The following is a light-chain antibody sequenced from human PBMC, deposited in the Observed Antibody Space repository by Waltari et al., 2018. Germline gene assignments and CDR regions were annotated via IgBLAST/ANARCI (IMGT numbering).Light chain of an antibody. CDR1: QSVSSY. CDR2: GAS. V-gene: IGKV3-15*01. CDR3: QQYNNWPLT. J-gene: IGKJ4*01. Sequence: ETVMTQSPATLSVSPGERATLSCRASQSVSSYLAWYQQKPGQAPRLPLYGASTRATGVPARFSGSGSGTEFTLTISSLQSEDFAVYYCQQYNNWPLTFGGGTKVEIK.